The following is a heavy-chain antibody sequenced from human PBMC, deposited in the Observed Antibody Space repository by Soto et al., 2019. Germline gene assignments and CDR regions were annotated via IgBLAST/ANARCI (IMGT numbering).Heavy chain of an antibody. J-gene: IGHJ6*02. V-gene: IGHV1-2*02. CDR3: AREGDTAMVKSLYYYYYGMDV. D-gene: IGHD5-18*01. CDR1: GYTFTGYY. Sequence: ASVKVSCKASGYTFTGYYMHWVRQAPGQGLEWMGWISPNSGGTNYAQKFQGRVTMTRDTSISTAYMEPSRLRSDDTAVYYCAREGDTAMVKSLYYYYYGMDVWGQGTTVTVSS. CDR2: ISPNSGGT.